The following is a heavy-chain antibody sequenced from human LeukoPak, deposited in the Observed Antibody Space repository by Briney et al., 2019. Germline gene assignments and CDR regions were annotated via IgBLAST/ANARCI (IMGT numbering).Heavy chain of an antibody. Sequence: ASVKVSCKASGYTFTSYAMNWVRQAPGQGLEWMGWLNTNTGNPTYAQGFTGRFVFSLDTSVSTAYLQISSLKAEDTAVYYCARDLPVTFGGVIVNHYWGQGTLVTVSS. D-gene: IGHD3-16*02. V-gene: IGHV7-4-1*02. J-gene: IGHJ4*02. CDR3: ARDLPVTFGGVIVNHY. CDR1: GYTFTSYA. CDR2: LNTNTGNP.